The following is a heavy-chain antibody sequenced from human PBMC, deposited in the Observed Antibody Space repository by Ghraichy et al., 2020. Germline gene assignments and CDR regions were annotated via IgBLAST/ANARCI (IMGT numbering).Heavy chain of an antibody. CDR1: GFSFSLYW. CDR3: VRLDYYDAKQCDN. CDR2: IKQDGSQK. J-gene: IGHJ4*02. Sequence: GGSLRLSCAASGFSFSLYWMTWVRQAPGKGLEWVATIKQDGSQKYYVDSVKGRFTVSRDNAENSLYLQMNSLRAEDTAVYYCVRLDYYDAKQCDNWGQGTLVTVSS. D-gene: IGHD3-16*01. V-gene: IGHV3-7*01.